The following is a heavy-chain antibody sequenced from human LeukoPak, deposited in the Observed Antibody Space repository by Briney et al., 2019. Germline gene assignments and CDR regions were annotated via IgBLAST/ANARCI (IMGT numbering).Heavy chain of an antibody. J-gene: IGHJ6*02. Sequence: ASVKVSCKASGYTFTGYYMHWVRQAPGQRLEWMGWINAGNGNTKYSQKFQGRVTITRDTSASTAYMELSSLISEDTAVYYCARDLGSSGRVGMDVWGQGTTVTVSS. CDR3: ARDLGSSGRVGMDV. D-gene: IGHD6-19*01. V-gene: IGHV1-3*01. CDR1: GYTFTGYY. CDR2: INAGNGNT.